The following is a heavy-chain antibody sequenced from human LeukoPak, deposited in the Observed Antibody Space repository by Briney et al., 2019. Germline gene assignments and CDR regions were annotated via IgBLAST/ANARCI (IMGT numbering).Heavy chain of an antibody. V-gene: IGHV1-18*01. CDR3: VREKDMVRGQYYFDY. Sequence: ASVKVSCKASGYTFTSYGISWVRQAPGQGLEWMGWISAYNGNTNYAQKLQGRVTMTTDTSTSTAYMELRSLRSDDTAVYYCVREKDMVRGQYYFDYWGQGTLVTVSS. J-gene: IGHJ4*02. CDR1: GYTFTSYG. CDR2: ISAYNGNT. D-gene: IGHD3-10*01.